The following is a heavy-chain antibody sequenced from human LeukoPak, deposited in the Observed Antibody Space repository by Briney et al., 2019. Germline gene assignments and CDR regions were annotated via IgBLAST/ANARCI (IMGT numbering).Heavy chain of an antibody. Sequence: SGGSLRLSCEASGFSFSSFPMTWVRQAPGKGLEWLANIKQDGYEKYYVDSVKGRFTISRDNAKNSLYLQMNSLRAEDTAVYYCARDSADLIVVVPAALSNWGQGTLVTVSS. CDR2: IKQDGYEK. D-gene: IGHD2-2*01. J-gene: IGHJ4*02. V-gene: IGHV3-7*01. CDR1: GFSFSSFP. CDR3: ARDSADLIVVVPAALSN.